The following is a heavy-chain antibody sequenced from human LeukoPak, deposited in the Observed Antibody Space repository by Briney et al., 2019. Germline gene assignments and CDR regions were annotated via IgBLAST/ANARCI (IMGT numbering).Heavy chain of an antibody. V-gene: IGHV3-43*02. CDR2: ISGDGGSA. Sequence: GGSLRLSCAASGFTFDDYAMHWVRQAPGKGLEWVSLISGDGGSAYYADSVKGRFTISRDNSKNSLYLQMNSLRTEDTALYYCAKDKRYSGYDPFDYWGQGTLVTVSS. CDR1: GFTFDDYA. D-gene: IGHD5-12*01. CDR3: AKDKRYSGYDPFDY. J-gene: IGHJ4*02.